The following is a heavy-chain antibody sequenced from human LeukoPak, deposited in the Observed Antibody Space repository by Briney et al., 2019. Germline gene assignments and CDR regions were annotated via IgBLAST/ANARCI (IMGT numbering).Heavy chain of an antibody. CDR1: GGSISSSSYY. D-gene: IGHD6-13*01. CDR2: IYYSGST. J-gene: IGHJ5*02. V-gene: IGHV4-39*01. Sequence: SETLSLTCTVSGGSISSSSYYWGWIRQPPGKGLEWIGGIYYSGSTYYNPSLKSRVTISVDTSKNQFSLKLSSVTAADTAVYYCASIQQQLVDSFDPWGQGTLVTVSS. CDR3: ASIQQQLVDSFDP.